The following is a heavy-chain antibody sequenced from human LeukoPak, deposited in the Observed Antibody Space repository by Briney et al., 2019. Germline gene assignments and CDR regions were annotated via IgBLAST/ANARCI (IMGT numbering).Heavy chain of an antibody. V-gene: IGHV4-59*01. J-gene: IGHJ4*02. D-gene: IGHD6-19*01. CDR3: ARAEKAVTGTLDY. CDR1: GDSISNYY. Sequence: PSETLSLTCTVSGDSISNYYWSWIRQSPGKELEWIGYMYNRGSTIYNPSLKSRVTISTDTSKNQFSLRLTSVTAADPAVYYCARAEKAVTGTLDYWGQGTLITVSS. CDR2: MYNRGST.